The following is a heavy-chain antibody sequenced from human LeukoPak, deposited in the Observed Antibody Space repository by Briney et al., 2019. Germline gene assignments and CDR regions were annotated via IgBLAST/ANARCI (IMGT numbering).Heavy chain of an antibody. J-gene: IGHJ4*02. CDR3: ARGAASGSYRKQYYFDY. V-gene: IGHV1-18*01. CDR2: ISAYNGNT. CDR1: GYTFTSYG. D-gene: IGHD3-10*01. Sequence: ASVKVSCKASGYTFTSYGISWVRQAPGQGLEWMGWISAYNGNTNYAQKLQGRVTMTTDTSTSTAYMELRSLRSDDTAVYYCARGAASGSYRKQYYFDYWGQGTLVTVSS.